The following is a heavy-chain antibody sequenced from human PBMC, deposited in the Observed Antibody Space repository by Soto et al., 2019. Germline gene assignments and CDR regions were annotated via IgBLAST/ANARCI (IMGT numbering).Heavy chain of an antibody. V-gene: IGHV1-18*01. J-gene: IGHJ4*02. Sequence: QVHLVQSGAEVKKPGASVKVSCKASGYIFTSYGITWVRQAPGQGLEWMGWISAHNGNTDYVQKLQGRLIVTRDTSTSTAYMELRSLRSDDTAVYYCASGRYGDYWGQGALVTVSS. D-gene: IGHD1-26*01. CDR2: ISAHNGNT. CDR1: GYIFTSYG. CDR3: ASGRYGDY.